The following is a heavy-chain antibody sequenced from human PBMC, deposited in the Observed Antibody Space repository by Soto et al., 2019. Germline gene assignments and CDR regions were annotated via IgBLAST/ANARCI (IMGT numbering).Heavy chain of an antibody. J-gene: IGHJ4*02. CDR1: GFTFSNAW. Sequence: EVQMVESGGGLVKPGGSLRLSCAASGFTFSNAWMSWVRQAPGKGLEWVGRIKSKTAGGTTDYAAPVKGRFTISRDDSKSTLYLQMNSLKTEDADVYYCTNAGSTVDFAYWGQGTLVTVSS. CDR3: TNAGSTVDFAY. V-gene: IGHV3-15*01. CDR2: IKSKTAGGTT. D-gene: IGHD4-4*01.